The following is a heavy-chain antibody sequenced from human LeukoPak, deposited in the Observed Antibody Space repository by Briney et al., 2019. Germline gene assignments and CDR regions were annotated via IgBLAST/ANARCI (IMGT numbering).Heavy chain of an antibody. J-gene: IGHJ4*02. Sequence: GGSLRLSCAASGFTVSSNYMSWVRQAPGKGLEGGSVIYSGGSTYYADSLKGRFTISRDNSKNTLYLQMNSLRAEDTAVYYCARDSFTDTGTNDYWGQGTLVTVSS. CDR2: IYSGGST. CDR1: GFTVSSNY. D-gene: IGHD1-7*01. V-gene: IGHV3-53*01. CDR3: ARDSFTDTGTNDY.